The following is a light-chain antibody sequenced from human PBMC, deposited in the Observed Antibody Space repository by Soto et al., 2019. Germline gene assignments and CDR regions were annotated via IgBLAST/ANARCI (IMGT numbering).Light chain of an antibody. Sequence: DIQMTQSPASLSTSVGDRVTITCRASQGISNFLAWYQQKPGKVPKLLISAASTLQSGVPSRFIGSGSGTDFTPTITSLQPDDVATYYWQKYSTVNTFGQGTQLEIK. J-gene: IGKJ5*01. CDR2: AAS. CDR1: QGISNF. V-gene: IGKV1-27*01. CDR3: QKYSTVNT.